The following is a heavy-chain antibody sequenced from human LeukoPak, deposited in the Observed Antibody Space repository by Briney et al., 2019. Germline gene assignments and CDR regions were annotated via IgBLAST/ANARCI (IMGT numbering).Heavy chain of an antibody. CDR2: ISWNSGSI. CDR3: AKDRGSGWYTYYFDY. J-gene: IGHJ4*02. CDR1: GFTFDDYA. D-gene: IGHD6-19*01. V-gene: IGHV3-9*03. Sequence: GRSLRLSCAASGFTFDDYAMHWVRQAPGKGLEWVSGISWNSGSIGYADSVKGRFTISRDNAKNSLYLQMNSLRAEDMALYYCAKDRGSGWYTYYFDYWGREPWSPSPQ.